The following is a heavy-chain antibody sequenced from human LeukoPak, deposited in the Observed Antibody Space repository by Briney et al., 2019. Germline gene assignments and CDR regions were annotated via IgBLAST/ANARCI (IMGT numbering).Heavy chain of an antibody. D-gene: IGHD1-26*01. V-gene: IGHV4-38-2*02. CDR1: GYSISSGYY. J-gene: IGHJ4*02. CDR3: AREPRYSGSHFDY. CDR2: IYHSGST. Sequence: SETLSLTCTVSGYSISSGYYWGWIRQPPGKGLEWIGSIYHSGSTYYNPSLKSRVTISVDTSKNQFSLKLSSATAADTAVYYCAREPRYSGSHFDYWGQGTLVTVSS.